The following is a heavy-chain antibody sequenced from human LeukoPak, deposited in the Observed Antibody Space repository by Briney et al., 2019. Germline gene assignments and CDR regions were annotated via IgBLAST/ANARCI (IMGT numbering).Heavy chain of an antibody. D-gene: IGHD6-19*01. V-gene: IGHV3-7*01. Sequence: PGGSLRLSCAASGFTFSSYWMSWVRQAPGKGLEWVANIKQDGSEKYYVDSVKGRFTISRDNAKNSLYLQMNSLRAEDTAVYYCARMAVAGTFYYGMDVWGQGTTVTVSS. CDR2: IKQDGSEK. CDR3: ARMAVAGTFYYGMDV. J-gene: IGHJ6*02. CDR1: GFTFSSYW.